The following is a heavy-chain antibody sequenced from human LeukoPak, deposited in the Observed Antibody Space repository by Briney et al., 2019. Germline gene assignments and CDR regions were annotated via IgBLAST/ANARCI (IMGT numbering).Heavy chain of an antibody. Sequence: GGSLRLSCAASGLTFSSYAMSWVRQAPGRGLEWVSSISGSGGSTYYGDSVKGRFTISRDNSKNTLYLQMNSLRAEDTAVYYCAKSQYSSSWYTPAFDIWGQGTMVTVSS. CDR2: ISGSGGST. V-gene: IGHV3-23*01. D-gene: IGHD6-13*01. CDR3: AKSQYSSSWYTPAFDI. CDR1: GLTFSSYA. J-gene: IGHJ3*02.